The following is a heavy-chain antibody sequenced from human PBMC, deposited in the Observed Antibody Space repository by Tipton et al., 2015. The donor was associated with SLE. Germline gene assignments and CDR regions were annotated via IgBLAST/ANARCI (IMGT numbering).Heavy chain of an antibody. D-gene: IGHD3-16*01. Sequence: LRLSCTVSGGSISSGGYYWSWIRQHPGKGLEGIGYIYYSGSTYYNPSLKSRVTISIDTSKNQFSLKLSSVTAADTAVYYCARKRLPDLDFDLWGRGTLVTVSS. J-gene: IGHJ2*01. CDR2: IYYSGST. CDR3: ARKRLPDLDFDL. V-gene: IGHV4-31*03. CDR1: GGSISSGGYY.